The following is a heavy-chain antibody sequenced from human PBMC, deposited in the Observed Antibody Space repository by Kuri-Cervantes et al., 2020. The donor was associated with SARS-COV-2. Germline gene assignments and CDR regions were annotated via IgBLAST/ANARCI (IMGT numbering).Heavy chain of an antibody. D-gene: IGHD2/OR15-2a*01. V-gene: IGHV3-23*01. Sequence: GGSLRLSCAASGFTFSSFAMSWVRQAPGKGLEWVSSISGSGVGTYYADSVKGRFTISRDNSKNTLYLQMNSLRAKDSALYYCAKVGLSFDYWGQGTLVTVSS. CDR2: ISGSGVGT. CDR3: AKVGLSFDY. CDR1: GFTFSSFA. J-gene: IGHJ4*02.